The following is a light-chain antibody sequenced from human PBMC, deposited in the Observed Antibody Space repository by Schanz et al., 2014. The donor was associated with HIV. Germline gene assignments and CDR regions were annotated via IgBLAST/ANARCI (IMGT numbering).Light chain of an antibody. CDR3: QQYNNYPLT. V-gene: IGKV3-20*01. CDR2: AAS. CDR1: QTVSSSS. Sequence: EIVLTQSPDTLSLSPGERATLSCRASQTVSSSSLAWYQQKPGQSPRLLIYAASTRATGIPDRFSGSGSGTDFSLTISRLEPEDFAAYYCQQYNNYPLTFGQGTKVEIK. J-gene: IGKJ1*01.